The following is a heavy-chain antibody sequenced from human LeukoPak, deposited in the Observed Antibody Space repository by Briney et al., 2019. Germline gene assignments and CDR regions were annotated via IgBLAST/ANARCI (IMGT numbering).Heavy chain of an antibody. V-gene: IGHV1-8*02. Sequence: GASVKVSCKASGYTFTSYYMHWVRQAPGQGLEWMGWMNPNSGNTGYAQKFQGRVTMTRNTSISTAYMELSSLRSEDTAVYYCASGIAVAGEFDYWGQGTLVTVS. CDR2: MNPNSGNT. D-gene: IGHD6-19*01. J-gene: IGHJ4*02. CDR1: GYTFTSYY. CDR3: ASGIAVAGEFDY.